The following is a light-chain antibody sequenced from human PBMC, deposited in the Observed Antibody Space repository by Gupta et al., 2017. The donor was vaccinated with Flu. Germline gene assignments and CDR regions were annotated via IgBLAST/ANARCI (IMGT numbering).Light chain of an antibody. V-gene: IGKV3-11*01. J-gene: IGKJ5*01. Sequence: VLTQSPATLSLSPGERAILSCRASQSVSSFLAWYQQKPGQAPRLLIYDASNRASGIPARFSGSGSGTDFTLTISSLEPEDFAVYYCQQRSNWPPTFGQGTRLEIK. CDR1: QSVSSF. CDR2: DAS. CDR3: QQRSNWPPT.